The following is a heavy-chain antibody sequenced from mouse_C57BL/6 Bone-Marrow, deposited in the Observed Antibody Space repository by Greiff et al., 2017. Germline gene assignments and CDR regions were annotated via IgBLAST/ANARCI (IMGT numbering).Heavy chain of an antibody. CDR1: GFTFSDYG. J-gene: IGHJ3*01. D-gene: IGHD2-2*01. CDR3: ARPGYDLFAY. Sequence: EVQVVEPGGGLVKPGGSLKLSCAASGFTFSDYGMHWVRQAPEKGLEWVAYISSGSSTIYYADTVKGRFTISRDTAKNTLFLQMTSLRSEDTAMYDCARPGYDLFAYWGQGTLVTVSA. V-gene: IGHV5-17*01. CDR2: ISSGSSTI.